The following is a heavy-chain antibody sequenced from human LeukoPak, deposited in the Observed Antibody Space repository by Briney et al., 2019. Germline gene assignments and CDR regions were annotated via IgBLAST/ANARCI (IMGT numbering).Heavy chain of an antibody. CDR3: ARTYYYDSSGLGYFGY. CDR1: GFTFSSYA. V-gene: IGHV3-30-3*01. Sequence: GGSLRLSCAASGFTFSSYAMHWVRQAPGKGLEWVAVISYDGSNKYYADSVKGRFTISRDNSKNTLYLQMNSLRAEDTAVYYCARTYYYDSSGLGYFGYWGQGTLVTVSS. CDR2: ISYDGSNK. J-gene: IGHJ4*02. D-gene: IGHD3-22*01.